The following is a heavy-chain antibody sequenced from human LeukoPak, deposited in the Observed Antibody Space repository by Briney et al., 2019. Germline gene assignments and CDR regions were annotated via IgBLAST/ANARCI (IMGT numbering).Heavy chain of an antibody. CDR3: ARQGSRSIVVVPAAKGRSNWFDP. CDR2: FYYTGTT. Sequence: PSETLSLTCIVSGDSFSTTSYFLGWIRQPPGQGLEWIGTFYYTGTTYYNPSLKSRVSISEDTSKNQFSLKLSSVTAADTAVYYCARQGSRSIVVVPAAKGRSNWFDPWGQGTLVTVSS. CDR1: GDSFSTTSYF. V-gene: IGHV4-39*01. J-gene: IGHJ5*02. D-gene: IGHD2-2*01.